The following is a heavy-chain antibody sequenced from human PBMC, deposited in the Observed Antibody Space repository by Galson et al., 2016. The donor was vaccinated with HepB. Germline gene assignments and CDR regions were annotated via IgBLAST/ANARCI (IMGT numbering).Heavy chain of an antibody. Sequence: SETLSLTCTVSGASINDSTWWTWVRQAPGRGLEWIGEISHTETTNNNPFLSSRFTLSIDKSRNQFSLNLTSATAADPAVYYCARAAIVPGARMVFDPWGQGTLVTVSS. CDR2: ISHTETT. CDR3: ARAAIVPGARMVFDP. J-gene: IGHJ5*02. CDR1: GASINDSTW. V-gene: IGHV4-4*02. D-gene: IGHD2-2*01.